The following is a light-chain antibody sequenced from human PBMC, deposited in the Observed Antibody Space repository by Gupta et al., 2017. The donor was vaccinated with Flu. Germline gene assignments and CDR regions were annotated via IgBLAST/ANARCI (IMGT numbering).Light chain of an antibody. J-gene: IGKJ3*01. CDR2: AAS. CDR1: QSISSY. Sequence: DIQMTQSPSSLSASVGDRVTITCRASQSISSYLNWYQQKPGKAPKLLIYAASSLQSGVPSRFSGSGSGTDFTLTISSLQPEDFATYSCQQSDSNPFTFGHGTKVDIK. CDR3: QQSDSNPFT. V-gene: IGKV1-39*01.